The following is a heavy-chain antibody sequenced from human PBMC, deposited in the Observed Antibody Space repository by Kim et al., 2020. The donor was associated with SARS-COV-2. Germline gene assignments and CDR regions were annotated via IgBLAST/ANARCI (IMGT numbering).Heavy chain of an antibody. CDR2: INPNSGGT. Sequence: ASVKVSCKGSGYTFTGYYMHWVRQAPGQGLEWMGWINPNSGGTNYAQKFQGRVTMTRDTSISTAYMELSRLRSDDTAVYYCARELITMVRGVRDSLGYWGQGTLVTVSS. CDR1: GYTFTGYY. CDR3: ARELITMVRGVRDSLGY. D-gene: IGHD3-10*01. J-gene: IGHJ4*02. V-gene: IGHV1-2*02.